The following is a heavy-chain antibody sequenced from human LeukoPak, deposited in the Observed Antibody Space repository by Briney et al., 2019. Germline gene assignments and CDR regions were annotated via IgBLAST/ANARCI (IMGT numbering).Heavy chain of an antibody. CDR3: ARGDLRYCSSTSCYTTVNWFDP. CDR1: GGSISSGDYY. Sequence: SETLSLTCTVSGGSISSGDYYWSWIRQPPGKGLEWIGYIYYSGSTYYNPSLKSRVTISVDTSKNQFSLKLSSVTAADTAVYYCARGDLRYCSSTSCYTTVNWFDPWGQGTLVTVSS. CDR2: IYYSGST. D-gene: IGHD2-2*02. V-gene: IGHV4-30-4*08. J-gene: IGHJ5*02.